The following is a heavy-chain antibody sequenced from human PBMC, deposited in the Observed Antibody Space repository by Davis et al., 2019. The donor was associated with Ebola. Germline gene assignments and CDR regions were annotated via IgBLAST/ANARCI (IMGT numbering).Heavy chain of an antibody. Sequence: PGGSLRLSCAASGFTFSNAWMNWVRQAPGKGLEWVGRIKSKTDGGTTDYAAPVKGRFTISRDDSKNTAYLQMNSLKTEDTAVYYCTSTIYDSSGYYVDYWGQGTLVTVSS. CDR2: IKSKTDGGTT. J-gene: IGHJ4*02. CDR1: GFTFSNAW. V-gene: IGHV3-15*07. D-gene: IGHD3-22*01. CDR3: TSTIYDSSGYYVDY.